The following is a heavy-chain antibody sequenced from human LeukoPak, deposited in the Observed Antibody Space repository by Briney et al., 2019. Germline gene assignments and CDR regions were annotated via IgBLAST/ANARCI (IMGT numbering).Heavy chain of an antibody. CDR1: GFTFSSYA. CDR2: ICGGGASK. CDR3: AKDPSSTMIVLVRYFDY. D-gene: IGHD3-22*01. J-gene: IGHJ4*02. V-gene: IGHV3-23*01. Sequence: GVSLRLSCAASGFTFSSYAMSWLRQAPGKGREWVSAICGGGASKYYADSVKGRFTISRDKSKNTLYLQKNSLRAEDTAVYYCAKDPSSTMIVLVRYFDYWGEGTLVSVSS.